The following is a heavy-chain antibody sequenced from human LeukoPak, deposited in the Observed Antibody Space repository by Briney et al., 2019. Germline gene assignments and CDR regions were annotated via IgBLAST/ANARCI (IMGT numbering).Heavy chain of an antibody. CDR1: GGTFSSYA. D-gene: IGHD2-2*01. CDR3: ARGRRGDIVVVPAGPGYYYYYMDV. Sequence: SVKVSCKASGGTFSSYAISWVRQAPGQGLEWMGGIIPIFGTANYAQKFQGRVTITTDESTSTGYMELSSLRSEDTAVYYCARGRRGDIVVVPAGPGYYYYYMDVWGKGTTVTVSS. J-gene: IGHJ6*03. V-gene: IGHV1-69*05. CDR2: IIPIFGTA.